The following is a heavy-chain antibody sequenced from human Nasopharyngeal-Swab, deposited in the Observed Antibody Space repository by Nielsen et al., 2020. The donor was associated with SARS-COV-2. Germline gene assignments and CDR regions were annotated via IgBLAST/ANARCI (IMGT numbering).Heavy chain of an antibody. V-gene: IGHV3-23*01. CDR3: AKVASGGMDV. CDR2: ISDSGSDT. Sequence: VRQAPGKGLEWVSSISDSGSDTYYADSVKGRFTISRDNSKNTLYLQMNSLRAEDTAVYYCAKVASGGMDVWGQGTTVTVSS. J-gene: IGHJ6*02.